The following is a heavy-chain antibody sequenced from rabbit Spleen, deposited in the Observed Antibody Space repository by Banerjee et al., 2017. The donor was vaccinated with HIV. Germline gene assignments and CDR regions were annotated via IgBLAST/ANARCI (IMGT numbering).Heavy chain of an antibody. D-gene: IGHD8-1*01. J-gene: IGHJ6*01. CDR1: GVSFSSNHY. CDR3: ARDSASSFSSYGMDL. Sequence: QEQLEESGGGLVKPGASLTLTCTASGVSFSSNHYMCWVRQAPGKGLEWIACIDAGSSGFTYFASWATGRFTCSKTSSTTVTLQMTSLTAADTATYFCARDSASSFSSYGMDLWGPGTLVTVS. V-gene: IGHV1S45*01. CDR2: IDAGSSGFT.